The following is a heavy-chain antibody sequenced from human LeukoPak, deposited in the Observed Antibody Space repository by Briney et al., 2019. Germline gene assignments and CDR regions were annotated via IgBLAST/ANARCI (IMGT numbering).Heavy chain of an antibody. CDR2: ISGSGGST. CDR3: AKGADYDYIWGSYRPRGFDY. V-gene: IGHV3-23*01. CDR1: GFTFSSYA. D-gene: IGHD3-16*02. Sequence: PGGSLRLSCAASGFTFSSYAVSWVRQAPGKGLEWVSAISGSGGSTYYADSVKGRFTISRDNSKNTLYLQMNSLRAEDTAVYYCAKGADYDYIWGSYRPRGFDYWGQGTLVTVSS. J-gene: IGHJ4*02.